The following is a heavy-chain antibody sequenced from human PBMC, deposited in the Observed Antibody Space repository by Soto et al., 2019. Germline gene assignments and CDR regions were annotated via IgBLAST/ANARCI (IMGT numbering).Heavy chain of an antibody. J-gene: IGHJ6*02. V-gene: IGHV3-30*18. CDR2: ISYDGSNK. CDR1: GFTFSSYG. D-gene: IGHD3-10*01. Sequence: GGSLRLSCAASGFTFSSYGMHWVRQAPGKGLEWVAVISYDGSNKYYADSVKGRFTISRDNSKNTLYLQMNSLGAEDTAVYYCAKYPSGDPGITDVWGQGTTVTVSS. CDR3: AKYPSGDPGITDV.